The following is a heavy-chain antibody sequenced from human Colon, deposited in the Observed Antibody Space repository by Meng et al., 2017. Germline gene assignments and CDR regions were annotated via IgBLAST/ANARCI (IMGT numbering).Heavy chain of an antibody. D-gene: IGHD2-15*01. V-gene: IGHV1-2*06. CDR2: MNPNSGAT. J-gene: IGHJ3*01. CDR1: EYIFTGYS. Sequence: QDQLVQSWADVTKPGASVKVSCQMSEYIFTGYSIYWVRQAPGQGLEWIGRMNPNSGATISAQQFQGRVTMTRDRAINTAYMELNSLTLDDTAVYFCAPMPPPRCNGDGCYLPWGQDTMVTVSS. CDR3: APMPPPRCNGDGCYLP.